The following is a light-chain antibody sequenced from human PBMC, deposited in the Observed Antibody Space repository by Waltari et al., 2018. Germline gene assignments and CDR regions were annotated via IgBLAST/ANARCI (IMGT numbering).Light chain of an antibody. V-gene: IGLV2-14*03. J-gene: IGLJ1*01. Sequence: QSALTQPASVSGSPGQSITISCTGTSSDIGRYYYVSWYQHHPGKAPKLMIFDVNERPSGFSNRFSGSKSGNAASLTISGLQAEDEAHYYCSSYTTTSTYVFGTGTKVTVL. CDR3: SSYTTTSTYV. CDR2: DVN. CDR1: SSDIGRYYY.